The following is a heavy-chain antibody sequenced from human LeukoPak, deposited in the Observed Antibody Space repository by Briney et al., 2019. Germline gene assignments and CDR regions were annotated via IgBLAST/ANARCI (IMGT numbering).Heavy chain of an antibody. CDR3: ARESGGRGGSYFY. CDR1: GGSISSGSYY. CDR2: IYTSGST. V-gene: IGHV4-61*02. D-gene: IGHD1-26*01. J-gene: IGHJ4*02. Sequence: SETLSLTCTVSGGSISSGSYYWSWIRQPAGKGLEWIGRIYTSGSTNYNPSLKSRVTISVDTSKNQFSLKLSSVTAADTAVYYCARESGGRGGSYFYWGQGTLVTVSS.